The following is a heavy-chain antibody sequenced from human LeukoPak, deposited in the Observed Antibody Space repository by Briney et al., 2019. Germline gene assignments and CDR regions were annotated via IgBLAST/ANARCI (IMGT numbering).Heavy chain of an antibody. D-gene: IGHD6-19*01. J-gene: IGHJ6*02. CDR1: GFTFSSYW. CDR3: ARVRYSSGWYDRYYYYGMDV. Sequence: GGSLRLSCAASGFTFSSYWMSWVRQAPGKGLERVANIKQDGSEKYYVDSVKGRFTISRDNAKNSLYLQMNSLRAEDTAVYYCARVRYSSGWYDRYYYYGMDVWGQGTTVTVSS. CDR2: IKQDGSEK. V-gene: IGHV3-7*01.